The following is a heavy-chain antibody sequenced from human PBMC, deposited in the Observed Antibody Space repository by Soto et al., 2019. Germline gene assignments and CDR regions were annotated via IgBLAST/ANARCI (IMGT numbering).Heavy chain of an antibody. CDR1: GFSFSSYA. D-gene: IGHD6-19*01. V-gene: IGHV3-30*04. CDR3: ARDMYSSDYFVKWFEP. J-gene: IGHJ5*02. Sequence: QVRLVESGGGVVQPGRSLRLSCTASGFSFSSYAMYWFRQPPGKGLEWVAVISKDGMNKNYADSVKGRATVSRDNANYSLELQLNSLRGEDTAMYYCARDMYSSDYFVKWFEPWGQGTLVTVSS. CDR2: ISKDGMNK.